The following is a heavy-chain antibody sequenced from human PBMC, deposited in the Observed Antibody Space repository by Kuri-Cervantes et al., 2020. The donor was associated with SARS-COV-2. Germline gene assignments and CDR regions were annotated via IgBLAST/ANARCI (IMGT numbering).Heavy chain of an antibody. CDR2: VKTDSGNT. V-gene: IGHV1-8*01. Sequence: ASVKVSCKAPETTFPNYDINWVRQATGQGLEWMGMVKTDSGNTLYAQIFQGRVTMTRDISINTAYMEVSSLSFENTAIYYCARDSGDWNPDGLDIWGQGTMVTVSS. CDR1: ETTFPNYD. J-gene: IGHJ3*02. D-gene: IGHD1-1*01. CDR3: ARDSGDWNPDGLDI.